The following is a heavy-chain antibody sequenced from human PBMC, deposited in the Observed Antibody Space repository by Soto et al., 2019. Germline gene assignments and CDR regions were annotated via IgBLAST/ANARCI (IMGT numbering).Heavy chain of an antibody. CDR1: GFTVSSNY. D-gene: IGHD6-19*01. Sequence: EVQLVESGGGLVQPGGSLRLSCAASGFTVSSNYMSWVRQAPGKGLEWVSVIYSGGSTYYADSVKGRFTISRDNSKNTLYLQMNSLRAEDTAVYYCARGRIAVAGNHFDYWGQGTLVTVSS. J-gene: IGHJ4*02. CDR2: IYSGGST. V-gene: IGHV3-66*01. CDR3: ARGRIAVAGNHFDY.